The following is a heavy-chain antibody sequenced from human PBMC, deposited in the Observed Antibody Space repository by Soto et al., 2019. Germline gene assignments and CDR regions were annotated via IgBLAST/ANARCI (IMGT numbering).Heavy chain of an antibody. Sequence: GGSLRLSCAASGFTFSSYGMHWVRQAPGKGLEWVAVIWYDGSNKYYEDSVKGRFTISRDNSKNTLYLQMNSLRAEDTAVYYCARGGGAPYYYYGMDVWGQGTTVTVSS. V-gene: IGHV3-33*01. CDR3: ARGGGAPYYYYGMDV. CDR2: IWYDGSNK. J-gene: IGHJ6*02. CDR1: GFTFSSYG.